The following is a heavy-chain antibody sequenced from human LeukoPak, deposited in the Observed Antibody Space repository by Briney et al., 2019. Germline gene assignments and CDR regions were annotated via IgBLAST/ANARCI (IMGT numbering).Heavy chain of an antibody. CDR3: ARWGTLGYCSSTSCYLDY. D-gene: IGHD2-2*01. CDR2: ISSSSSYI. Sequence: GGSLRLSCAASGFTFSSYSMNWVRQAPGKGLEWVSSISSSSSYICYADSVKGRFTISRDNAKNSLYLQMNSLRAEDTAVYYCARWGTLGYCSSTSCYLDYWGQGTLVTVSS. V-gene: IGHV3-21*01. CDR1: GFTFSSYS. J-gene: IGHJ4*02.